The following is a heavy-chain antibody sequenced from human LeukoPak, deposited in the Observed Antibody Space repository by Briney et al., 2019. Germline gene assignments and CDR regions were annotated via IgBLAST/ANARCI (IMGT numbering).Heavy chain of an antibody. Sequence: PSETLSLTCTVSGGSIGSYYWSWIRQPAGKGLEWIGRIYTSGSTNYNPSLKSRVTMSVDTSQKQFSLKLSSVTAADTAVYYCARGVPGSIAVRHWDYWGQGTLVTVSS. CDR2: IYTSGST. J-gene: IGHJ4*02. CDR3: ARGVPGSIAVRHWDY. CDR1: GGSIGSYY. D-gene: IGHD6-6*01. V-gene: IGHV4-4*07.